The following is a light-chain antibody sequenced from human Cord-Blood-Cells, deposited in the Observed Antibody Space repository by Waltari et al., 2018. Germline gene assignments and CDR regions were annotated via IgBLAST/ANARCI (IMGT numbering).Light chain of an antibody. Sequence: DIQMPQSPSSLSASVGDRVTITCRARQSISSYLNWYQQKPGKAPKLLSYAASSLQSGIPARFSGSGSGTDFTLTISSLEPEDFATYYCQQSYSTPYSFGQGTKLEIK. V-gene: IGKV1-39*01. CDR2: AAS. J-gene: IGKJ2*03. CDR1: QSISSY. CDR3: QQSYSTPYS.